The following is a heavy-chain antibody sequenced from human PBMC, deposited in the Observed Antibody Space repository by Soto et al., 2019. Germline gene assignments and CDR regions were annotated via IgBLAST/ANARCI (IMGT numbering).Heavy chain of an antibody. CDR3: ARGGKDMATNVYYYNYGMDV. D-gene: IGHD2-15*01. CDR2: TYYRSKWYN. CDR1: GDSVSSNSAT. J-gene: IGHJ6*02. V-gene: IGHV6-1*01. Sequence: SQTLSLTCAISGDSVSSNSATWNWIRQSPSRGLEWLGRTYYRSKWYNDYAVSVKSLITINPDTSKNQFSLQLNSVTPEDTAVYYCARGGKDMATNVYYYNYGMDVWGQGTTVTVSS.